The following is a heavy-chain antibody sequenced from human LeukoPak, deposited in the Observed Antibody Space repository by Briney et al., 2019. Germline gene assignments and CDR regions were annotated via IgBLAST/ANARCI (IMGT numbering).Heavy chain of an antibody. D-gene: IGHD1-14*01. CDR2: INHSGST. CDR3: ARADHLQSFNWFDP. V-gene: IGHV4-34*01. J-gene: IGHJ5*02. Sequence: SETMSLTCAVYARSFSDYYWSWIRQPPGKGLEWIGEINHSGSTTYNPSLKSRVTISVDTSKNQFSLKLSSVTAADTAVYYCARADHLQSFNWFDPWGQGTLVTVSS. CDR1: ARSFSDYY.